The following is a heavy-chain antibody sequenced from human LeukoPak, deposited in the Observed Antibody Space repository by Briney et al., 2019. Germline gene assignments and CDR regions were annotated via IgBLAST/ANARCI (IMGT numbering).Heavy chain of an antibody. Sequence: ASVKVSCKASGYTFTGYYMHWVRQAPGQGLEWMGWINPNSGGTNYAQKFQGRVTMTRDTSISTAYMELSRLRSDYTAVYYCARDLTAMVDYYYYMDVWGKGTTVTVSS. V-gene: IGHV1-2*02. D-gene: IGHD5-18*01. CDR3: ARDLTAMVDYYYYMDV. CDR2: INPNSGGT. CDR1: GYTFTGYY. J-gene: IGHJ6*03.